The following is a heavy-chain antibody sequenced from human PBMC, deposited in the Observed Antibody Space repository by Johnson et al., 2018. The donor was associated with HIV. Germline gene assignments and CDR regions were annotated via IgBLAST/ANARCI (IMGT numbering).Heavy chain of an antibody. V-gene: IGHV3-66*02. CDR3: ALRESGWGHDAFDI. Sequence: VQLVESGGGVVQPGGSLRLSCAASGFTVSSNYMSWVRQAPGKGLEWVSVIYSGGRTYYADSVKGRFTISRDNSKNTLYLQMNSLRAEDTAVYYCALRESGWGHDAFDIWGQGTMVIVSS. CDR2: IYSGGRT. J-gene: IGHJ3*02. CDR1: GFTVSSNY. D-gene: IGHD3-22*01.